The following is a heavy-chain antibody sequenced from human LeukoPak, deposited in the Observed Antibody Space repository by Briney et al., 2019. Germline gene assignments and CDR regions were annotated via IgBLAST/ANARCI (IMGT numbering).Heavy chain of an antibody. CDR2: INHSGST. J-gene: IGHJ4*02. Sequence: SETLSLTCAVYGGSFSGYYWSWIRQPPGKGLEWIGEINHSGSTNYNPSLKSRVTISVDTSKNQFSLKLSSVTSADTAVYYCARGRVGAYYFDYWGQGTLVTVCS. V-gene: IGHV4-34*01. D-gene: IGHD3-10*01. CDR1: GGSFSGYY. CDR3: ARGRVGAYYFDY.